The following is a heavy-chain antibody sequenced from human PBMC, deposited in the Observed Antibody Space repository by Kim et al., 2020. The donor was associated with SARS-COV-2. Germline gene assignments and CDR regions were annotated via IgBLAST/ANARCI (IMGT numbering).Heavy chain of an antibody. CDR1: GFAIRGYE. V-gene: IGHV3-48*03. CDR2: IGADGAPT. J-gene: IGHJ1*01. Sequence: GGSLRLSCAASGFAIRGYEMNWVRQAPGKRLEWISYIGADGAPTFYADSVKGRFTISRDDAHNSLYLQMSGLRVEDTAVYYCARDHSGWLLLWGQGALVTVSS. CDR3: ARDHSGWLLL. D-gene: IGHD6-19*01.